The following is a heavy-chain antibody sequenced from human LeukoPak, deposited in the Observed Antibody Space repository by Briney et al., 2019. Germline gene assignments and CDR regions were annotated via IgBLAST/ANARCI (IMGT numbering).Heavy chain of an antibody. CDR3: ARELYDSSGYYYYYYYYMDV. J-gene: IGHJ6*03. V-gene: IGHV4-61*02. CDR1: GGSTSSGSYY. CDR2: IYTSGST. Sequence: SETLSLTCTVSGGSTSSGSYYWSWIRQPAGKGLEWIGRIYTSGSTNYNPSLKRRVTISVDTSKNQFSLKLSSVTAADTAVYYCARELYDSSGYYYYYYYYMDVWGKGTTVTISS. D-gene: IGHD3-22*01.